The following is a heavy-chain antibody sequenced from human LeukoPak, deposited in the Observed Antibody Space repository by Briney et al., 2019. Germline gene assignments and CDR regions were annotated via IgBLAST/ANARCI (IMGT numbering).Heavy chain of an antibody. J-gene: IGHJ3*02. CDR2: IYYNGST. Sequence: PSETLSLTCTVSGGSISSYYWSWIRQPPGKGLEWIGYIYYNGSTNYNPSLESRVSISVDTSKNQFSLKLSSVTAADTAVYYCLRGFPVYALDAFDIWGQGTMVTVSS. CDR3: LRGFPVYALDAFDI. CDR1: GGSISSYY. V-gene: IGHV4-59*08. D-gene: IGHD1-26*01.